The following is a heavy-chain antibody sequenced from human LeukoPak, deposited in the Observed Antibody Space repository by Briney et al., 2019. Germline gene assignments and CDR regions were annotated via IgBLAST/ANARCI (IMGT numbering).Heavy chain of an antibody. D-gene: IGHD6-13*01. CDR2: INHSGST. Sequence: KASETLSLTCAVYGGSFSGYYWSWIRQPPGKGLEWIGEINHSGSTNYNPSLKSRVTISVDTSKNQFSLKLSSVTAADTAVYYCARGQIAAKTLDYWGQGTLVTVSS. J-gene: IGHJ4*02. CDR1: GGSFSGYY. V-gene: IGHV4-34*01. CDR3: ARGQIAAKTLDY.